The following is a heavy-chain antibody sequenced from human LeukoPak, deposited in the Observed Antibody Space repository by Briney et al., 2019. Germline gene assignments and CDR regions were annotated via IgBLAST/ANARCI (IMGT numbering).Heavy chain of an antibody. CDR1: GYSISSGYY. J-gene: IGHJ4*02. CDR3: ARLKPARITMVRGVIIREPYFDY. Sequence: KPSETLSLTCTVSGYSISSGYYWGWIRQPPGKGLEWIGSMYHSGSTNYNPSLKSRVTISVDTSKNQFSLKLSSETAADTAVYYCARLKPARITMVRGVIIREPYFDYWGQGTLVTVSS. V-gene: IGHV4-38-2*02. D-gene: IGHD3-10*01. CDR2: MYHSGST.